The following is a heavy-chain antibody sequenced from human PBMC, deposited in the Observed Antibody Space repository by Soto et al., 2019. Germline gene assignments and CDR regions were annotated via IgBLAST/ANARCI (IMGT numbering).Heavy chain of an antibody. CDR1: GGSISSGDYY. D-gene: IGHD3-3*01. J-gene: IGHJ5*02. Sequence: PSETLSLTCTVSGGSISSGDYYWSWIRQPPGKGLEWIGYIYYSGSTYYNPSLKSRVTISVDTSKNQFSLKLSSVTAADTAVYYCARALKDFWSGYANWFDPWGQGTLVTVSS. CDR3: ARALKDFWSGYANWFDP. V-gene: IGHV4-30-4*01. CDR2: IYYSGST.